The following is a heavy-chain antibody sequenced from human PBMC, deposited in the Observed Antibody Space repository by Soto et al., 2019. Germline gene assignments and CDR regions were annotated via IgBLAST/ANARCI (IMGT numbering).Heavy chain of an antibody. CDR2: IYYSGST. CDR3: GSAIWGSYRSDSHFDY. J-gene: IGHJ4*02. CDR1: GGSISSGDYY. Sequence: SETLSLTCTVSGGSISSGDYYWSWIRQPPGKGLEWIGYIYYSGSTYYNPSLKSRVAISVDTSKNRFSLKLSSVTAADTAVYYCGSAIWGSYRSDSHFDYWGQGALVTVSS. V-gene: IGHV4-30-4*01. D-gene: IGHD3-16*02.